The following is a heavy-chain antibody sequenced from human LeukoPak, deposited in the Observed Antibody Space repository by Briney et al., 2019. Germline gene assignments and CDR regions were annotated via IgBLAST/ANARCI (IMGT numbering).Heavy chain of an antibody. D-gene: IGHD4-23*01. V-gene: IGHV4-39*01. Sequence: PSETLSLTCTVSGGSISSSSYYWGWIRQPPGKGLEWIGSIYYSGSTYYNPSLKSRVTISVDTSKNQFSLKLSSVTAADTAVYYCARHKDDYGGNSVQFDYWGQGTLVTVSS. CDR1: GGSISSSSYY. J-gene: IGHJ4*02. CDR2: IYYSGST. CDR3: ARHKDDYGGNSVQFDY.